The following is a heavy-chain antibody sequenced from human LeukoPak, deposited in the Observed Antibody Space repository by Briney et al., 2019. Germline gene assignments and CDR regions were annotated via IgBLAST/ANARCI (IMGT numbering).Heavy chain of an antibody. D-gene: IGHD1-26*01. J-gene: IGHJ3*02. CDR1: GYTFTSYG. V-gene: IGHV1-18*01. CDR3: ATRGSYPYDAFDI. Sequence: ASVQVSCKASGYTFTSYGSSWVRQAPGQGLEGMGWISSYNGNTNYAQKLQGRITMTTDTSTRTAHRELRSLRSDDTAVYYCATRGSYPYDAFDIWGQGTMVTVSS. CDR2: ISSYNGNT.